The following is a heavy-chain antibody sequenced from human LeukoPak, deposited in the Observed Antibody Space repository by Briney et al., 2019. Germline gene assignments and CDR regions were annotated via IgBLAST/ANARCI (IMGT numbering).Heavy chain of an antibody. D-gene: IGHD6-13*01. V-gene: IGHV4-31*03. CDR1: GDSISSGGFY. Sequence: PSETLSFTCIVSGDSISSGGFYWGWIRQHPGKGLEWIGHIYYTGSTYYNPSLESRLTMSVDTSKNQFSLRLRSVTAADTAVYYCARGSSSYYNWFDPWGQGTLVAVSS. CDR3: ARGSSSYYNWFDP. J-gene: IGHJ5*02. CDR2: IYYTGST.